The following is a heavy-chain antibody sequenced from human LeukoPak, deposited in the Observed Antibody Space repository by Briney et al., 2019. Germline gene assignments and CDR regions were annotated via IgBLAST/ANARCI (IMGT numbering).Heavy chain of an antibody. CDR2: ISSSGST. J-gene: IGHJ4*02. V-gene: IGHV4-61*02. Sequence: SQTLSLTCTVSGDSISSGDYYWSWIRQPAGKGLEWIGRISSSGSTNYNPSLKSRVTLSVDKSKNQFSLKLSSVTAADTAVYYCARDLIGGYCSGGSCYWGYWGQGTLVTVSS. CDR3: ARDLIGGYCSGGSCYWGY. D-gene: IGHD2-15*01. CDR1: GDSISSGDYY.